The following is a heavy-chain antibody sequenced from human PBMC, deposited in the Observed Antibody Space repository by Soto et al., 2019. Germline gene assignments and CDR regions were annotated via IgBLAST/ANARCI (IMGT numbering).Heavy chain of an antibody. CDR2: ISADNGNT. V-gene: IGHV1-18*01. Sequence: ASVKVSCKASGYTFTSYAMHWVRQAPGQGLEWMGWISADNGNTNYAQKLQGRVTMTTDTSTSTAYMELRSLRSDDTAVYYCATPRGYSYGFDYWGQGTLVTVS. CDR1: GYTFTSYA. J-gene: IGHJ4*02. CDR3: ATPRGYSYGFDY. D-gene: IGHD5-18*01.